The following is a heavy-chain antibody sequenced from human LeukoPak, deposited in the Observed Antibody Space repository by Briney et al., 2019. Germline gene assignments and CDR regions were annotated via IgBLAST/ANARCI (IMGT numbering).Heavy chain of an antibody. V-gene: IGHV3-11*01. CDR3: ARDEIRSSSWYEDYYYYMDV. J-gene: IGHJ6*03. CDR1: GFTFSDYY. CDR2: ISNSGGTT. D-gene: IGHD6-13*01. Sequence: SAGSLRLSCAASGFTFSDYYMSLLRQAPGKGLEWISYISNSGGTTYYADSVKGRFTISRDNAKNSLYLQMNSLRAEDTAVYYCARDEIRSSSWYEDYYYYMDVWGKGTTVTISS.